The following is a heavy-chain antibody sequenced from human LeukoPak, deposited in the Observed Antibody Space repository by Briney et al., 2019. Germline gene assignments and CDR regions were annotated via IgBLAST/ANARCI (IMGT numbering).Heavy chain of an antibody. D-gene: IGHD3-9*01. V-gene: IGHV3-66*01. CDR3: AREGVLRYFGG. Sequence: GGSLRLSCAASGLTVSTNYMSWVRQAPGKGLEWVSVIYSGGTTYYADSVKGRFTISRDNSKNTLFLQMNSLRAEDTAVYYCAREGVLRYFGGWGQGTLVTVSS. CDR1: GLTVSTNY. J-gene: IGHJ4*02. CDR2: IYSGGTT.